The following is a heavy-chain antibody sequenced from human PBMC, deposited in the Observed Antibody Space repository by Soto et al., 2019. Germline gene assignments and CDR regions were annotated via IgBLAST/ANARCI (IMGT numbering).Heavy chain of an antibody. CDR1: GFTFSGDA. V-gene: IGHV3-21*01. CDR2: ISTTSTYI. J-gene: IGHJ6*02. Sequence: EVQLVESGGGLVKPGGSLRLSCAASGFTFSGDAMNWVRQYPGKGLEWVSSISTTSTYIYYADSVKGRFTISRDNANNSMHLQMNDLRAEDTAVYYCKREYVMDVLGQGTTVTVSS. CDR3: KREYVMDV. D-gene: IGHD3-10*02.